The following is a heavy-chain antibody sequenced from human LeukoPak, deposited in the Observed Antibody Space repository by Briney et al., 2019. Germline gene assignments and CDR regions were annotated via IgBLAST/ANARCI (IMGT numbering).Heavy chain of an antibody. Sequence: PSETLSLTCTVSGGSISSYYWSWIRQPPGKGLEWIGYIYTSGSTNYNPSLKSRVTISVDTSKNQCSLKLSSVTAADTAVYYCARQGGGGRAFDIWGQGTMVTVSS. CDR3: ARQGGGGRAFDI. V-gene: IGHV4-4*09. CDR2: IYTSGST. D-gene: IGHD1-26*01. J-gene: IGHJ3*02. CDR1: GGSISSYY.